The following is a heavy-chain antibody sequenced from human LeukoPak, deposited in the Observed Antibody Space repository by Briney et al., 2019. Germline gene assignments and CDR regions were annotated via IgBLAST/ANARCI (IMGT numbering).Heavy chain of an antibody. CDR3: AKKDGDYLGHPDY. V-gene: IGHV3-23*01. D-gene: IGHD4-17*01. Sequence: GGSLRLSCAASGFTFSSYAMSWVRQAPGKGLEWVAGVSAGGDRTYYVDSVKGRFTISRDNSKNTLYLQMNSLRVEDTALYYCAKKDGDYLGHPDYWGQGTLVTVSS. CDR2: VSAGGDRT. CDR1: GFTFSSYA. J-gene: IGHJ4*02.